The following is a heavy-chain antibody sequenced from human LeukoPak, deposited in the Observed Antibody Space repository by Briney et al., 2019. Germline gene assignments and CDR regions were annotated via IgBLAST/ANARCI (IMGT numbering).Heavy chain of an antibody. J-gene: IGHJ4*02. CDR3: ARGIVRGGSSWPPFRY. V-gene: IGHV1-69*13. Sequence: ASVKVSCKASGGTFSSYAISWVRQAPGQGLEWMGGIIPIFGTANYAQKFQGRVTITADESTSTAYMELSSLRSEDTAVYYCARGIVRGGSSWPPFRYWGQGTLVTVSS. D-gene: IGHD6-13*01. CDR2: IIPIFGTA. CDR1: GGTFSSYA.